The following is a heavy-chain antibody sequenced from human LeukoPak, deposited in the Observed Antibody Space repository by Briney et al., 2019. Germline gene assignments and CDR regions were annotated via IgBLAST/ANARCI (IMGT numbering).Heavy chain of an antibody. J-gene: IGHJ4*01. CDR1: GFTFSTYA. D-gene: IGHD3-22*01. Sequence: GGSLRLSCAASGFTFSTYAMSWARQAPGKGLEWVSTISGSGAYSFYADSVKGRFTISRDNSKNTLYLQMNSLRDEDTAVYYCAKETGASYDSPLDYWGHGTLDTVSS. CDR2: ISGSGAYS. CDR3: AKETGASYDSPLDY. V-gene: IGHV3-23*01.